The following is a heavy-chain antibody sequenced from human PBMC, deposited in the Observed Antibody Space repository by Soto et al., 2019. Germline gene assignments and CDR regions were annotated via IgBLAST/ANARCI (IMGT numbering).Heavy chain of an antibody. J-gene: IGHJ5*01. Sequence: GGSLRLSCAASGFPFSSYVMSWVRQAPGNGLEWVSGISGGGSNTFYADSVKGRFTISRDSAKNTLYLQMSSLRAEDTAVYYCARDPAPIGWYDCWGQGTLVTVSS. V-gene: IGHV3-23*01. CDR3: ARDPAPIGWYDC. CDR1: GFPFSSYV. CDR2: ISGGGSNT.